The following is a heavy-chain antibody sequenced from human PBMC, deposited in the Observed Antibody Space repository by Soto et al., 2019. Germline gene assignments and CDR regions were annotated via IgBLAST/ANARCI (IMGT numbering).Heavy chain of an antibody. CDR2: INHSGST. D-gene: IGHD3-10*01. Sequence: QVQLQQWGAGLLKPSETLSLTCAVYGGSFSGYYWSWIRQPPGKGLEWIGEINHSGSTNYNPSLKSRVPISVDTSKNQFSLKLSYVTAADTAVYYCARATGSDYYYYMDVWGKGTTVTVSS. CDR1: GGSFSGYY. CDR3: ARATGSDYYYYMDV. V-gene: IGHV4-34*01. J-gene: IGHJ6*03.